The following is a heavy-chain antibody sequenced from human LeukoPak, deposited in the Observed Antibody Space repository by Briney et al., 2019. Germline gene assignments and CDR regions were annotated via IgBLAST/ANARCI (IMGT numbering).Heavy chain of an antibody. V-gene: IGHV3-48*03. CDR1: GFTFSSYE. J-gene: IGHJ4*02. Sequence: GGSLRLSCAHSGFTFSSYEMDWVRQAPGKGLEWVSYISSSGSTKYYVDSVKGRFTISRDNAKNSLYLQMNSLRAEDTAVYYCAGDGDLAPDVPCDYWGQGTLVTVSS. D-gene: IGHD2-21*02. CDR2: ISSSGSTK. CDR3: AGDGDLAPDVPCDY.